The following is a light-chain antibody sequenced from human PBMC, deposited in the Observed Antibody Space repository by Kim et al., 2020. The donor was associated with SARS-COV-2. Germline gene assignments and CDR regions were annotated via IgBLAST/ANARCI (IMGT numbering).Light chain of an antibody. CDR1: SSYNY. Sequence: QSALTQPASVSGSPGQSISISCTGTSSYNYVSWYQQHPGKAPKLMMYDVSHRPSGVSSRFSGSKSGNTASLTISGLQAEDEADYYCSSYTSTITVFGGGTKVTVL. J-gene: IGLJ3*02. CDR3: SSYTSTITV. V-gene: IGLV2-14*03. CDR2: DVS.